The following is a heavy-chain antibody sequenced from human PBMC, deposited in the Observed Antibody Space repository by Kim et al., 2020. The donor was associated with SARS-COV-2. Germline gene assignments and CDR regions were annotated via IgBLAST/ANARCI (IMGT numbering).Heavy chain of an antibody. Sequence: GGSLRLSCAASGFTFSSYWMSCVRQAPGKGLEWVANIKQDGSEKYYVDSVKGRFTISRDNAKNSLYLQMNSLRAEDTAVYYCARDGLLGLDSFDYWGQGTLVTVSS. D-gene: IGHD3-16*01. J-gene: IGHJ4*02. CDR2: IKQDGSEK. V-gene: IGHV3-7*03. CDR3: ARDGLLGLDSFDY. CDR1: GFTFSSYW.